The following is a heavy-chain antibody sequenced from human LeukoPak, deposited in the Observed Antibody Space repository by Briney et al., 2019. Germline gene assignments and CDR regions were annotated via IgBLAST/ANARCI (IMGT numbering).Heavy chain of an antibody. Sequence: ASVKVSCKASGGTFSSYAISWVRQAPGQGLEWMGGIIPIFGTANYAQKYQGRVTITTDESTSTAYMELSSLRSEDTAVYYCARDNYAGANWFDPWGQGTLVTVSS. V-gene: IGHV1-69*05. J-gene: IGHJ5*02. CDR2: IIPIFGTA. CDR3: ARDNYAGANWFDP. CDR1: GGTFSSYA. D-gene: IGHD1-7*01.